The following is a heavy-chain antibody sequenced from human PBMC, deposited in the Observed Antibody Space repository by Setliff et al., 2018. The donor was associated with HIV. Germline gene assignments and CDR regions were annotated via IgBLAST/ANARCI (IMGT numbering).Heavy chain of an antibody. CDR3: AGSIVVVTAAPLT. V-gene: IGHV4-31*08. CDR1: GGSISSGGYY. CDR2: IYYSGST. D-gene: IGHD2-21*02. Sequence: SETLSLTCTVSGGSISSGGYYWSWIRQHPGKGLEWIGYIYYSGSTYYNPSLKSRVTISVDTSKNQFSLKLSSVTAADTAVYCCAGSIVVVTAAPLTWGQGTLVTVSS. J-gene: IGHJ5*02.